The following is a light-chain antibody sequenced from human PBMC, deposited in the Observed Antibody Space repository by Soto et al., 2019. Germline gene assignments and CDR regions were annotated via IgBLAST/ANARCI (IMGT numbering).Light chain of an antibody. CDR3: QQYGSSPLT. Sequence: DIQVTQSPSSVSASVGERVTITCRAGQDIGSWLTWYPHTQGKAPKLXISTASSLQSGVPSRFSCSGAGTECTRTISRLEPEDVAVDYCQQYGSSPLTFGGGTKVDIK. J-gene: IGKJ4*01. V-gene: IGKV1-12*01. CDR1: QDIGSW. CDR2: TAS.